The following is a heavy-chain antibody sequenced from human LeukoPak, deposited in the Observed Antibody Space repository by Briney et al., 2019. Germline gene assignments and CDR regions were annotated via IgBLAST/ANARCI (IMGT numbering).Heavy chain of an antibody. CDR1: GGSISSYY. CDR2: IYYSGST. V-gene: IGHV4-59*01. Sequence: SETLSLTCTVSGGSISSYYWSWIRQPPGKGLEWIGYIYYSGSTNYNPSLKSRVTISVDTSKNQFSLKLSSVTAADTAVYYCARGDGRDGYKTVYCFDYWGQGTLVTVSS. D-gene: IGHD5-24*01. CDR3: ARGDGRDGYKTVYCFDY. J-gene: IGHJ4*02.